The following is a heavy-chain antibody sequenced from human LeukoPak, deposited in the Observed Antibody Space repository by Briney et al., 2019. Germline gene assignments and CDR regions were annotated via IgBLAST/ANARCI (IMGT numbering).Heavy chain of an antibody. J-gene: IGHJ6*02. Sequence: GASVKVSCEASGYTFTSYDINWVRQATGQGLEWMGWMNPNSGNTGYAQKFQGRVTMTRNTSISTAYMELSSLRSEDTAVYYCARETYGELYYYGMDVWDQGTTVTVSS. D-gene: IGHD4-17*01. CDR3: ARETYGELYYYGMDV. CDR2: MNPNSGNT. CDR1: GYTFTSYD. V-gene: IGHV1-8*01.